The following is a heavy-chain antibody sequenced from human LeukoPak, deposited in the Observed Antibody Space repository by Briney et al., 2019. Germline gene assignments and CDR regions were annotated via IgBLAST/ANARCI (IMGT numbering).Heavy chain of an antibody. CDR2: INPNSGGT. J-gene: IGHJ5*02. Sequence: ASVKVSCKASGYTFTGYYMHWVRQAPGQGLEWMGWINPNSGGTNYAQKFQGRVTMTRDTSISTAYMELSRLRSDDTAVYYCARHDSQEYSSSAGWFDPWGQGTLVTVSS. CDR1: GYTFTGYY. V-gene: IGHV1-2*02. CDR3: ARHDSQEYSSSAGWFDP. D-gene: IGHD6-6*01.